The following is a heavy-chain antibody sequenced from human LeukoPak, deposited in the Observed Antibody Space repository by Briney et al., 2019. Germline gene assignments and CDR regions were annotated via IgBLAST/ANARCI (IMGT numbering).Heavy chain of an antibody. D-gene: IGHD6-19*01. Sequence: PSETLSLAYAVCGGSCSGYYWSWIRQPPGKGLEWIGEINHSGSTNYNPSLKSRVTISVDTSKNQFSLKLSSVTAADTAVYYCASGSSGSLLLIDYWGQGTLVTVSS. V-gene: IGHV4-34*01. CDR3: ASGSSGSLLLIDY. CDR1: GGSCSGYY. J-gene: IGHJ4*02. CDR2: INHSGST.